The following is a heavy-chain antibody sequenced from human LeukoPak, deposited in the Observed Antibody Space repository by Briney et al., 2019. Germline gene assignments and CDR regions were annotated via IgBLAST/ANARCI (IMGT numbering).Heavy chain of an antibody. V-gene: IGHV3-30-3*01. Sequence: GGSLRLSCAASGFTFSSYAMHWVRQAPGKGLEWVAVISYDESNKYYADSVKGRFTISRDNSKNTLYLQMNSLRAEDTAVYYCARVSSHPAFHFDYWGQGTLVTVSS. CDR2: ISYDESNK. D-gene: IGHD3-16*02. J-gene: IGHJ4*02. CDR3: ARVSSHPAFHFDY. CDR1: GFTFSSYA.